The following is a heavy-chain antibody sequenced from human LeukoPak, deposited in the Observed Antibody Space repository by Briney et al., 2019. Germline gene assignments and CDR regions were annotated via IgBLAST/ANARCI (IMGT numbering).Heavy chain of an antibody. CDR2: IKQDGSEK. J-gene: IGHJ3*02. CDR3: AKPGYCSSTSCQGGAFDI. V-gene: IGHV3-7*01. CDR1: GFTFSSYW. D-gene: IGHD2-2*01. Sequence: GGSLRLSCAASGFTFSSYWMSWVRQAPGKGLEWVANIKQDGSEKYYVDSVKGRFTISRDNAKNSLYLQMNSLRAEDTAVYYCAKPGYCSSTSCQGGAFDIWGQGTMVTVSS.